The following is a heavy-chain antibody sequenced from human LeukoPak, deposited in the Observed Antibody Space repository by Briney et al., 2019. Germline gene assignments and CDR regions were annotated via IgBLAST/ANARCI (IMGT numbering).Heavy chain of an antibody. V-gene: IGHV3-23*01. Sequence: GASVKVSCKASGGTFSSYAMSWVRQAPGKGLEWVSAISGSGSTYYADSVKGRFTISRDNSKNTLYLQMNSLRAEDTAVYHCAKQYSSSWHYFDYWGQGTLVTVSS. CDR2: ISGSGST. J-gene: IGHJ4*02. CDR3: AKQYSSSWHYFDY. D-gene: IGHD6-13*01. CDR1: GGTFSSYA.